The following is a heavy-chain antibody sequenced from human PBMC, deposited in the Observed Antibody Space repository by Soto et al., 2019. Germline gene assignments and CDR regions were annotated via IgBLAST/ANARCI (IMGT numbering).Heavy chain of an antibody. CDR2: IYSGGST. Sequence: SLRLSCAASGFTVSSNYMSWVRQAPGEGLEWVSVIYSGGSTYYADSVKGRFIISRDNSKNTLYLQMNSLRAEDTAVYYCATSSSYDILTGRSLDSWGQGTLVTVSS. D-gene: IGHD3-9*01. V-gene: IGHV3-66*01. CDR1: GFTVSSNY. J-gene: IGHJ4*02. CDR3: ATSSSYDILTGRSLDS.